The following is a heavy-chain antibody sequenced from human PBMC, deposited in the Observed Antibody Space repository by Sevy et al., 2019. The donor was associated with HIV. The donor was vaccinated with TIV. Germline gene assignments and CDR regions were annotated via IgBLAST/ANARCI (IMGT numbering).Heavy chain of an antibody. CDR3: AREGIGRGWFDP. J-gene: IGHJ5*02. D-gene: IGHD3-10*01. CDR2: ISSSGSTI. CDR1: GFTFSSYE. Sequence: GGSLRLSCAASGFTFSSYEMNWVRQAPGKGLEWVSYISSSGSTIYYADSVKGRFIISRDNAKNSLYLRMNSLGAEDTAVYYCAREGIGRGWFDPWGQGTLVTISS. V-gene: IGHV3-48*03.